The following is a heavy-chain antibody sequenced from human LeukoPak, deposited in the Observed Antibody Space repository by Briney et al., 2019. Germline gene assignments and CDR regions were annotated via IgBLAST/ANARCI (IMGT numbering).Heavy chain of an antibody. J-gene: IGHJ5*02. CDR3: ARASFWESPINWFDP. V-gene: IGHV1-2*02. CDR2: INPNSGGT. D-gene: IGHD3-16*01. Sequence: ASVKVSCKASGYTFTGYYMHWVRQAPGQGLEWMGWINPNSGGTNYAQKFQGRVTMTRDTSISTAYMELSRLRSDDTAVYYCARASFWESPINWFDPWGQGTLVTVSS. CDR1: GYTFTGYY.